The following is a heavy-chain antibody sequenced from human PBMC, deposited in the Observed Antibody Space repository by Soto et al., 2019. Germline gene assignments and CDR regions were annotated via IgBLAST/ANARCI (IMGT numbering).Heavy chain of an antibody. J-gene: IGHJ5*02. V-gene: IGHV3-74*01. Sequence: EVQLVESGGGLVQPGGSLRLSCAASGFTFSTYWMHWVRQVPGKGLVWVSRINNEGSHTDYADSVKGRFTISRDNVKNTLYLEMNRLRAEDTAVYFGVRDGHCITSSGDGNWFDPWGQGTLVTVSS. CDR3: VRDGHCITSSGDGNWFDP. CDR2: INNEGSHT. D-gene: IGHD2-2*01. CDR1: GFTFSTYW.